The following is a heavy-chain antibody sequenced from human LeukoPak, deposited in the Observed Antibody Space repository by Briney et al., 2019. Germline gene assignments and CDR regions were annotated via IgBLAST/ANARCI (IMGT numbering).Heavy chain of an antibody. CDR1: GGSISSYY. Sequence: SETLSLTCTVSGGSISSYYWSWIRQPPGKGLEWIGYIYYSGSTNYNPSLKSRVTISVDTSKNQFSLKLSSVTAADTAVYYCARAGDIVVVVAATFAFDIWGQGTMVTVSS. D-gene: IGHD2-15*01. V-gene: IGHV4-59*01. CDR3: ARAGDIVVVVAATFAFDI. J-gene: IGHJ3*02. CDR2: IYYSGST.